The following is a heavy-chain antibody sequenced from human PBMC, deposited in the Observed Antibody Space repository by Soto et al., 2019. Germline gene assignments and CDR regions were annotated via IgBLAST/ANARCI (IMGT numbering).Heavy chain of an antibody. V-gene: IGHV3-30-3*01. Sequence: PGESLRLSCAASEFTFSSYAMHWVRQAPGKGLEWVAVISYDGSNKYYADSVKGRFNISIDHSNNTLYLQMNGLRAEDTAVYYCARTKGSSAVLDPFGYWGQGTLVTVSS. CDR2: ISYDGSNK. J-gene: IGHJ4*02. D-gene: IGHD6-6*01. CDR3: ARTKGSSAVLDPFGY. CDR1: EFTFSSYA.